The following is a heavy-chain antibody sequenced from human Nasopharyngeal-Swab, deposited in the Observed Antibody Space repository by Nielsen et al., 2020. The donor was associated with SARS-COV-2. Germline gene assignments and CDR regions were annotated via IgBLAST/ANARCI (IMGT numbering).Heavy chain of an antibody. V-gene: IGHV3-30-3*01. CDR1: GYTFSSYA. CDR3: AREWRQLVSYYFDY. D-gene: IGHD6-13*01. Sequence: GEYLKIYCAASGYTFSSYAMHWVRQAPGKGLEWAAVITYDGSNKYYADSVKGRFTIFRDNSNNTLYLQMNSLRAEDTAVYYCAREWRQLVSYYFDYWGQGTLVTVSS. CDR2: ITYDGSNK. J-gene: IGHJ4*02.